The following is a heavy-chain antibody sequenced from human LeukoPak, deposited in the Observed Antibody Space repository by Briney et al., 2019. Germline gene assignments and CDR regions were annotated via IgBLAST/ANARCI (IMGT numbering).Heavy chain of an antibody. CDR3: TRGDDYGSNMRLPKFNWFDP. CDR2: IRHDGSLI. D-gene: IGHD4-17*01. J-gene: IGHJ5*02. Sequence: PGGSLRLSCVASGFSFKTDGMHWVRQAPGKGLEWVAHIRHDGSLIYYSQSAKGRLTISRDNSKNILYLQMNSLRSDDTAVYYCTRGDDYGSNMRLPKFNWFDPWGQGCLVTVSS. CDR1: GFSFKTDG. V-gene: IGHV3-30*02.